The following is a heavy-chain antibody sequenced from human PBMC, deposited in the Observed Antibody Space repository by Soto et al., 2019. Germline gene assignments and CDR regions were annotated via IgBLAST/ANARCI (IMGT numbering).Heavy chain of an antibody. V-gene: IGHV1-18*01. CDR3: ASLTRGYSYGDAFDI. Sequence: ASVKVSCKASGYTFTSYGISWVRQAPGQGLEWMGWISAYNGNTNYAQKLQDRVTMTTDTSTSTAYMELRSLRSDDTAVNYSASLTRGYSYGDAFDIWGQGTMVTVSS. CDR1: GYTFTSYG. J-gene: IGHJ3*02. CDR2: ISAYNGNT. D-gene: IGHD5-18*01.